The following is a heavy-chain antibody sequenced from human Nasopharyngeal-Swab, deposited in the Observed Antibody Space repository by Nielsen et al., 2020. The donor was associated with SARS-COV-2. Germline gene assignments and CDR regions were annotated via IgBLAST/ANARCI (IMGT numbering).Heavy chain of an antibody. J-gene: IGHJ4*02. CDR1: GFTVSSNY. CDR2: IYSGGST. CDR3: ARDLYGDYLNYFDY. V-gene: IGHV3-53*01. D-gene: IGHD4-17*01. Sequence: GGSLRLSCAASGFTVSSNYMSWVRQAPGKGLEWVSVIYSGGSTYYADSVKGRFTISRDNSKNTLYLQMNSLRAEDTAVYYCARDLYGDYLNYFDYWAREPWSPSPQ.